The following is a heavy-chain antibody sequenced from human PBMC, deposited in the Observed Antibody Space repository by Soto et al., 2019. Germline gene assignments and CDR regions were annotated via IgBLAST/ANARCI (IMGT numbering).Heavy chain of an antibody. J-gene: IGHJ6*02. D-gene: IGHD2-2*01. CDR2: IIPIFGTP. V-gene: IGHV1-69*12. Sequence: QVQLVQSGAEVKKPGSSLKVSCKPSGGTFTNYAFSWVRQAPGQGLEWMGGIIPIFGTPDYAQNFQGRVTIPADESTRTASMELSSLRSDDTAVYYCARERSVGYCITTTCPKPFYYYAMDVWGQGTTVTVSS. CDR3: ARERSVGYCITTTCPKPFYYYAMDV. CDR1: GGTFTNYA.